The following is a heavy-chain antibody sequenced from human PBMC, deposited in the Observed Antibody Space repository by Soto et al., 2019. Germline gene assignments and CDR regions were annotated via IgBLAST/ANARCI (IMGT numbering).Heavy chain of an antibody. CDR3: ARVDHGGNSDY. V-gene: IGHV1-69*02. J-gene: IGHJ4*02. Sequence: QAQLVQSGAEVKKPGSSVKVSCKASGGTFSSYTISWVRQAPGQGLEWMGRIIPILGIANYAQKFQGRVTITADKSTSTAYMELSSLRSEDTAVYYCARVDHGGNSDYWGQGTLVTVSS. CDR2: IIPILGIA. D-gene: IGHD2-21*02. CDR1: GGTFSSYT.